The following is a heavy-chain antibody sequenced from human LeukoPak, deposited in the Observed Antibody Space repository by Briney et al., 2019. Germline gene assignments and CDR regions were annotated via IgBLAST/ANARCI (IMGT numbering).Heavy chain of an antibody. CDR3: ARGAGFGEPRLDY. V-gene: IGHV4-31*03. CDR1: GGSISSGGYY. Sequence: NPSETLSLTCTVSGGSISSGGYYWSWIRQHPGKGLEWIGYIYYSGSTYYNPSLKSRVTISVDTSKNQFSLKLSSVTAADTAVYYCARGAGFGEPRLDYWGQGTLVTVSS. CDR2: IYYSGST. J-gene: IGHJ4*02. D-gene: IGHD3-10*01.